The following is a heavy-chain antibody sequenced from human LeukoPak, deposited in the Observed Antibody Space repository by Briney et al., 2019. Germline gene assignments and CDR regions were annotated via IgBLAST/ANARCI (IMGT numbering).Heavy chain of an antibody. V-gene: IGHV1-18*01. CDR3: ARGPEPITMVRGVTGPFDY. J-gene: IGHJ4*02. CDR1: GYTFTSYG. Sequence: ASVKVSCTASGYTFTSYGISWVRQAPGQGLEWMGWISAYNGNTNYAQKLQGRVTMTTDTSTSTAYMELRSLRSDDTAVYYCARGPEPITMVRGVTGPFDYWGQGTLVTVSS. CDR2: ISAYNGNT. D-gene: IGHD3-10*01.